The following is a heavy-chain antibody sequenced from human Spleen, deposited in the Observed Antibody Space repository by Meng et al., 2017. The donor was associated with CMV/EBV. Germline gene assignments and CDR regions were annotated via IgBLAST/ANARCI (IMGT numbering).Heavy chain of an antibody. CDR2: INPNSGGT. D-gene: IGHD3-10*01. J-gene: IGHJ4*02. Sequence: ASVKVSCKASGYTFTGYYMYWVRQAPGQGLEWMGWINPNSGGTNYAQKFQGRVTMTRDTSISTAYMELSRLRSDDTAVYYCAKIMVRGVITLGPFDYWGQGTLVTVSS. CDR3: AKIMVRGVITLGPFDY. V-gene: IGHV1-2*02. CDR1: GYTFTGYY.